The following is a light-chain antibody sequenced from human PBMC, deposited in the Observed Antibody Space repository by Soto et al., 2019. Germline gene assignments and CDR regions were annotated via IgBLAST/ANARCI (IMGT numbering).Light chain of an antibody. CDR1: SSNIENNY. J-gene: IGLJ1*01. CDR2: EDN. V-gene: IGLV1-51*02. Sequence: QSVLTQPPSVSAAPGQRVTISCSGSSSNIENNYVSWYRQLPGTAPNLLIYEDNKRPSGIPDRFSGSKSGTSATLGITGLETGDEADYYSATWDSSLSGGVFGTGTKVTVL. CDR3: ATWDSSLSGGV.